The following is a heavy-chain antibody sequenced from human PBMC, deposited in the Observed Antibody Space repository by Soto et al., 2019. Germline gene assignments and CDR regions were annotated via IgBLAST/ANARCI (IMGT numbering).Heavy chain of an antibody. CDR2: MDPKTGST. Sequence: GASVKVSCKASGYSFTSYDINWVRQATGQGLEWMGWMDPKTGSTDYGQKFQGRVTMTRNTSISTAYMELSSLTSEDTAVYYCARGRGWRDYWGQGTLVTVSS. CDR3: ARGRGWRDY. D-gene: IGHD6-19*01. CDR1: GYSFTSYD. J-gene: IGHJ4*02. V-gene: IGHV1-8*01.